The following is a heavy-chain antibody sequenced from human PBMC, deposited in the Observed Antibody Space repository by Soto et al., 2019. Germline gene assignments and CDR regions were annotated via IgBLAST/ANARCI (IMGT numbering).Heavy chain of an antibody. Sequence: GGSLRLSCAASGFTFSSYAMHWVRQAPGKGLEYVSAISSNGGSTYYANSVKGRFTISRDNSKNTLYLQMGSLRAEDMDVYYCARGGPIDIVVVVAAFDIWGQGTMVTVSS. J-gene: IGHJ3*02. CDR3: ARGGPIDIVVVVAAFDI. CDR1: GFTFSSYA. D-gene: IGHD2-15*01. CDR2: ISSNGGST. V-gene: IGHV3-64*01.